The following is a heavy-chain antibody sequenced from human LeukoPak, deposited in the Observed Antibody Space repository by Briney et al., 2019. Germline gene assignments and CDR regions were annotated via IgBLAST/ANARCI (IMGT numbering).Heavy chain of an antibody. CDR2: IYPGDSDT. D-gene: IGHD3-3*01. CDR1: GHSFTSYW. J-gene: IGHJ3*02. CDR3: ARETPYYDFWSGPNAFDN. V-gene: IGHV5-51*01. Sequence: PGESLKISCKGYGHSFTSYWMGWVRQMPGKGLEWMGIIYPGDSDTRYSPSFQGQVTISADKSISTAYLQWSSLKASDTAMYYCARETPYYDFWSGPNAFDNWGQGTMVTVSS.